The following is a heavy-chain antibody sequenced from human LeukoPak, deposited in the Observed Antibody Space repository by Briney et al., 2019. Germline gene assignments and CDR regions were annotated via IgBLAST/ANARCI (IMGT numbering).Heavy chain of an antibody. CDR2: INPNSGGT. CDR1: GYTFTGYY. D-gene: IGHD3-22*01. J-gene: IGHJ4*02. CDR3: ARYYYDSSGYFPAIDY. Sequence: ASVKVSCKASGYTFTGYYMHWVRQAPGQGLEWMGWINPNSGGTNYAQEFQGRVTMTRDTSISTAYMELSRLRSDDTAVYYCARYYYDSSGYFPAIDYWGQGTLVTVSS. V-gene: IGHV1-2*02.